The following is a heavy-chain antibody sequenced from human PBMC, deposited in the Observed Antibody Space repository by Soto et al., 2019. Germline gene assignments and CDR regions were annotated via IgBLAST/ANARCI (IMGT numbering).Heavy chain of an antibody. CDR2: INAGNGNT. Sequence: ASVKVSCKASGYTFTIYAMHWVRQAPGQRLEWMGWINAGNGNTKYSQKFQGRVTITRDTSASTAYMELSSLRSEDTAVYYCARARVYYDSSGYPDFDYWGQGTLVTVSS. J-gene: IGHJ4*02. V-gene: IGHV1-3*01. D-gene: IGHD3-22*01. CDR1: GYTFTIYA. CDR3: ARARVYYDSSGYPDFDY.